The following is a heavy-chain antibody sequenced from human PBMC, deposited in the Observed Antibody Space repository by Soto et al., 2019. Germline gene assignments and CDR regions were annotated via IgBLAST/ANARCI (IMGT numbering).Heavy chain of an antibody. J-gene: IGHJ5*02. D-gene: IGHD6-13*01. CDR2: ISAYNGNT. Sequence: ASVKVSCKASGYTFTSYGISWVRQAPGQGLEWMGWISAYNGNTNYAQKLQGRVTMTTDTSTSTAYMELRSLRSDDTAVYYCARAVLYSSSWYALFDPWGQGTLVTVSS. CDR1: GYTFTSYG. V-gene: IGHV1-18*01. CDR3: ARAVLYSSSWYALFDP.